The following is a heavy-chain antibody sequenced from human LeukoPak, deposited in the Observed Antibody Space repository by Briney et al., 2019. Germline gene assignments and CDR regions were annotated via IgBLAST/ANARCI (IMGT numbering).Heavy chain of an antibody. Sequence: PGGSLRLSRAASGFTVSSNYMSWVRQAPGKGLEWVSAIRGDGATKFYADSVKGRFTVSRDNSKNTLYLQMNSLRAEDTAVYYCAKDQYRDYFRGADYWGQGTLVTVSS. CDR1: GFTVSSNY. J-gene: IGHJ4*02. CDR3: AKDQYRDYFRGADY. CDR2: IRGDGATK. D-gene: IGHD2/OR15-2a*01. V-gene: IGHV3-23*01.